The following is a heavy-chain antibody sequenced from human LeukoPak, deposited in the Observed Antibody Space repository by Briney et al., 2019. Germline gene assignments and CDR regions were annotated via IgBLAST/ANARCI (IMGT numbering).Heavy chain of an antibody. V-gene: IGHV3-13*01. D-gene: IGHD3-22*01. J-gene: IGHJ4*02. CDR3: ARARSSGYRPDY. CDR2: IGTAGDT. Sequence: GGSLRLSCAASGFTFSSYDMHWVRRATGKGLEWVSAIGTAGDTYYPGSVKGRFTISRENAKNSLYLQMNSLRAGDTAVYYCARARSSGYRPDYWGQGTLVTVSS. CDR1: GFTFSSYD.